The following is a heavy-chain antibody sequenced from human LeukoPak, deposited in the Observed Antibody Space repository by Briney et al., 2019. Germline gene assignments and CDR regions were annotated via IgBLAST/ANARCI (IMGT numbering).Heavy chain of an antibody. J-gene: IGHJ6*02. V-gene: IGHV3-23*01. Sequence: GGSLRLSCAASGFTFSGYAMGWVRQAPGKGLEWVSLISGSGGSTYYADSVKGRFTISRDNSKNTLYLQMNSLRVEDTAGYYCAKSPVPYCSGGSCYGMDVWGQGTTVTVSS. CDR2: ISGSGGST. D-gene: IGHD2-15*01. CDR1: GFTFSGYA. CDR3: AKSPVPYCSGGSCYGMDV.